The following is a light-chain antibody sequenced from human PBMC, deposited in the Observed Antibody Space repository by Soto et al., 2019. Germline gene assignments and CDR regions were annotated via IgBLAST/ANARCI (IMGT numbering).Light chain of an antibody. Sequence: SVRTPPSSVSGSPGQSITISCTGSSSDVGGYNYVSWYQQYPGKAPSLMIYEVSNRPSGVSDRFSGSKSGNTASLTISGLQAEDEADYYCSSYTSSYIYVFGTGTKLTVL. J-gene: IGLJ1*01. CDR3: SSYTSSYIYV. CDR1: SSDVGGYNY. CDR2: EVS. V-gene: IGLV2-14*01.